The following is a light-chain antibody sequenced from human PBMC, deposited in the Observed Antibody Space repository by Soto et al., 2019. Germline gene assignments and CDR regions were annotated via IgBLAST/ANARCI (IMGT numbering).Light chain of an antibody. CDR1: QSVRSSS. CDR2: GAS. J-gene: IGKJ1*01. CDR3: QQYGASPDTDRWT. V-gene: IGKV3-20*01. Sequence: EIVLTQSPGTLSLSPGGRASLSCRASQSVRSSSLAWYQQKPGQPPRLLIYGASSRATGIPDRFSGSGSGTDFTLTISRLEPEDFAVFFCQQYGASPDTDRWTFGPGTKV.